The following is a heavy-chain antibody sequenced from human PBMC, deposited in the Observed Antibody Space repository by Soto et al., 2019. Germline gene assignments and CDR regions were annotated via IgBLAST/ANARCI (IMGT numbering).Heavy chain of an antibody. V-gene: IGHV3-23*01. Sequence: EVQLSESGGGLVQPGTSLRLSCAASGFTFSTSAMSWVRQAPGRGLEWVSGISGSGGRTYYADSMKGRFTIYRDNSKNTVHLQMNSLRVDDTGVYYCAQAGIVGPTTDYSYGMDVWGQGTTVTVSS. CDR2: ISGSGGRT. J-gene: IGHJ6*02. D-gene: IGHD1-26*01. CDR3: AQAGIVGPTTDYSYGMDV. CDR1: GFTFSTSA.